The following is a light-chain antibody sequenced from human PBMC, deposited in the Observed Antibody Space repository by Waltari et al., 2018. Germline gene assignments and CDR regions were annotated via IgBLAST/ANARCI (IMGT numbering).Light chain of an antibody. Sequence: EVVLTHSPGPPSLSPGDRPPLHCRASQSVSNFLAWYQQKPGPAPRLLIYDASNRATGIPDRFSGSGSGTDFTLTISRLEPEDFAVYYCQQYYETPVSFGQGTKMEIK. CDR2: DAS. J-gene: IGKJ2*03. CDR3: QQYYETPVS. V-gene: IGKV3-20*01. CDR1: QSVSNF.